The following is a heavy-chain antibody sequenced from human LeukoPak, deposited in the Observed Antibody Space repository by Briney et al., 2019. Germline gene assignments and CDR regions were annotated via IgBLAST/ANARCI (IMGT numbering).Heavy chain of an antibody. V-gene: IGHV3-30*18. Sequence: GGSLRLSCAASGFTFSSYGMHWVRQAPGKGLEWVAVISYDGSNKYYADSVKGRFTISRDNSKNTLYLQMNSLRAEDTAVYYCAEERVGYGYYFDYWGQGTLVTVSS. D-gene: IGHD5-18*01. CDR2: ISYDGSNK. CDR1: GFTFSSYG. J-gene: IGHJ4*02. CDR3: AEERVGYGYYFDY.